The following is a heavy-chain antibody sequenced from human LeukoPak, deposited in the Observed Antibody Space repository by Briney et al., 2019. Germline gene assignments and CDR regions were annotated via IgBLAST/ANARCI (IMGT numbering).Heavy chain of an antibody. J-gene: IGHJ4*01. Sequence: SETLSLTCTVSGGSIRSSSYYWGWIRQPPGKGLEWIGSIYYSGNTYYNPSLKSRVTISLDTSKNQYSLRLSSVTAADTAVYYCAVDFGSHRVVYWGQGSLVTVSS. CDR2: IYYSGNT. D-gene: IGHD3-3*01. CDR3: AVDFGSHRVVY. V-gene: IGHV4-39*01. CDR1: GGSIRSSSYY.